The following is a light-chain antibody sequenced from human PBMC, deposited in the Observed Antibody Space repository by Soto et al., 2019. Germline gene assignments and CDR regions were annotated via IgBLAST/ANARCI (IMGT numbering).Light chain of an antibody. CDR3: QQRSNWPIT. V-gene: IGKV3-15*01. J-gene: IGKJ5*01. CDR2: GAS. Sequence: EIVMTQSPATLSVSPGGRATLSCRASQSISDTLAWYQQKPGQAPRLLIYGASTRATGIPNRFSGSGSGTEFTLSISSLQSEDFAVYYCQQRSNWPITFGQGTRLEIK. CDR1: QSISDT.